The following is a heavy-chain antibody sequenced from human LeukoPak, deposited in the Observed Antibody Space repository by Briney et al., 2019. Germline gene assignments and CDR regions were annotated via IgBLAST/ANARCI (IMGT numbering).Heavy chain of an antibody. J-gene: IGHJ3*02. Sequence: GESLKISCKGSGYNFTDFWIGWVRQMPGKGLEWMGIIYPDDSDTRYSPSFQGQVTISADKSLNIAYLRWSSLKASDTALYYCARHPVTYDTFDIWGQGTMVTVSS. CDR3: ARHPVTYDTFDI. V-gene: IGHV5-51*01. CDR1: GYNFTDFW. CDR2: IYPDDSDT.